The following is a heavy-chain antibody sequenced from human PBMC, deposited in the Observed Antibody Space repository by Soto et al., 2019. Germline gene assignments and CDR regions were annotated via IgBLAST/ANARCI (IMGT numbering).Heavy chain of an antibody. J-gene: IGHJ4*02. V-gene: IGHV3-23*01. CDR1: GFTFSDFA. CDR3: AKMEGMDPWAYSFDY. Sequence: EVQVLESGGGLVQPGGSLRLSCAATGFTFSDFAMSWVRQATGKGLEWVSRIYGGGNGPHYEDSVQGRVPSSRDNSKNTLYLQMNSLRAEDTAVYYCAKMEGMDPWAYSFDYWGQGTLVTVSS. CDR2: IYGGGNGP. D-gene: IGHD2-2*03.